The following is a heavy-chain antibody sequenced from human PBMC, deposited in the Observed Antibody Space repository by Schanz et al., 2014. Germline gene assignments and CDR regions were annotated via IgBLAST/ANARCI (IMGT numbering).Heavy chain of an antibody. CDR3: ARDHTTESYYSAGPPIDY. D-gene: IGHD1-26*01. J-gene: IGHJ4*02. CDR2: INTGVNT. CDR1: GFTFGDYA. V-gene: IGHV3-23*04. Sequence: EVQLAESGGGLVQPGGSLRLSCAASGFTFGDYAMTWVRQAPGKGLEWVSAINTGVNTYYADSVKGRFTISRDNAKNTLYLQMNSLRAEDTAVYYCARDHTTESYYSAGPPIDYWGQGTLLTVSS.